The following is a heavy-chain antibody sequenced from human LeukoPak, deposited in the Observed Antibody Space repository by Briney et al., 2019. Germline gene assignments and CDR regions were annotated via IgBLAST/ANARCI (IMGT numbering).Heavy chain of an antibody. V-gene: IGHV5-51*01. CDR3: AWPIGTITMIRGVIRRSGWFDP. D-gene: IGHD3-10*01. CDR1: GYNFTNYW. Sequence: GESLKISCKGSGYNFTNYWIAWVRQTPGKGLECMGIIYPRDSDTRYSPSFQGQVTISADKSVSTAYLQWSSLKASDTAMYYCAWPIGTITMIRGVIRRSGWFDPWGQGTLVTVSS. J-gene: IGHJ5*02. CDR2: IYPRDSDT.